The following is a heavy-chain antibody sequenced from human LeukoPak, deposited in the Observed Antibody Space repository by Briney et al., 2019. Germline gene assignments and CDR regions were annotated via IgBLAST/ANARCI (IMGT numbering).Heavy chain of an antibody. D-gene: IGHD6-19*01. CDR3: ASSYGGSGWDFDY. CDR2: INSDGSSA. J-gene: IGHJ4*02. Sequence: GGSLRLSCAASGFTFSSYWMHWVRQAPGKGLVWVSRINSDGSSASYADSVKGRFTISRDNAKNTLYLQMNSLRAEDTAVYYCASSYGGSGWDFDYWGQGTLVTVSS. V-gene: IGHV3-74*01. CDR1: GFTFSSYW.